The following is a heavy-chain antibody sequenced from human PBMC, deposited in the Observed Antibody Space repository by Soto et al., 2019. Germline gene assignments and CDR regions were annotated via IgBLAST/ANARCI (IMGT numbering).Heavy chain of an antibody. CDR3: ARGGN. CDR2: INQDGSVK. V-gene: IGHV3-7*01. Sequence: EVQLVESGGGLVQPGGSLRLSCAASGFTFGSDWMSWVRQAPGKGLEWVANINQDGSVKYYVDSVKGRFSISRDNAKNSLFLQMHSLRDEDTAVYYCARGGNWGQGTLVTVSS. J-gene: IGHJ4*02. CDR1: GFTFGSDW.